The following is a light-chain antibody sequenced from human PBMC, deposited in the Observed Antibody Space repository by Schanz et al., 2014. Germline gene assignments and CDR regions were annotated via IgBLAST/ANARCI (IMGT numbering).Light chain of an antibody. CDR3: QQYNSYPYT. Sequence: IQMTQSPSSLSASVGDRVTITCRTSHGISNSLAWYQQKPGRVPNLLIYDASSLESGVPSRFSGSRSGTEFTLTISSLQPDDFATYYCQQYNSYPYTFGQGTKLEIK. CDR2: DAS. CDR1: HGISNS. V-gene: IGKV1-13*02. J-gene: IGKJ2*01.